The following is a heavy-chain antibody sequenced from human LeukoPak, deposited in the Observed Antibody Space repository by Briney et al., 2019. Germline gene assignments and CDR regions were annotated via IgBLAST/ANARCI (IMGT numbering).Heavy chain of an antibody. Sequence: ASVKVSCKASGYTFTSYYMHWVRQAPGQGLEWMGIINPNSGGTNYAQKFQGRVTMTRDTSISTAYMELSRLRPDDTAVYYCANYGSPDFDYWGQGTLVTVSS. J-gene: IGHJ4*02. D-gene: IGHD3-10*01. V-gene: IGHV1-2*02. CDR1: GYTFTSYY. CDR3: ANYGSPDFDY. CDR2: INPNSGGT.